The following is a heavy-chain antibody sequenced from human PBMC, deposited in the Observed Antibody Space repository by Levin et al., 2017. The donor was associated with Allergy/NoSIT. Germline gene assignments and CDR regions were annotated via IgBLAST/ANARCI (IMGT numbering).Heavy chain of an antibody. CDR2: ISSSSSTI. Sequence: GGSLRLSCAASGFTFSSYSMNWVRQAPGKGLEWVSYISSSSSTIYYADSVKGRFTISRDNAKNSLYLQMNSLRDEDTAVYYCARDRGYYDSSGSFDYWGQGTLVTVSS. D-gene: IGHD3-22*01. CDR1: GFTFSSYS. V-gene: IGHV3-48*02. J-gene: IGHJ4*02. CDR3: ARDRGYYDSSGSFDY.